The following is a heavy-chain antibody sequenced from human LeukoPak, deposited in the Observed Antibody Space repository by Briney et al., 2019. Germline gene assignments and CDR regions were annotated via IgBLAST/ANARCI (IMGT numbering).Heavy chain of an antibody. J-gene: IGHJ4*02. CDR3: AKDYCSSTSCPQKD. Sequence: PGGSLRLSCAASGFTFSAYWMHWVRQAPGKGLVWVSRITSDGNSTNYADSVKGRFTISRDNAKNTVYLQMNSLRAEDTAIYYCAKDYCSSTSCPQKDWGQGTLVTVSS. CDR2: ITSDGNST. D-gene: IGHD2-2*01. CDR1: GFTFSAYW. V-gene: IGHV3-74*01.